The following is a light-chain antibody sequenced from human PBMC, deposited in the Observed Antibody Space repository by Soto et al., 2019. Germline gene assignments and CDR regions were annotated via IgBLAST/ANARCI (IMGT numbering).Light chain of an antibody. CDR2: AAS. CDR3: QNYDSAPWT. V-gene: IGKV1-27*01. J-gene: IGKJ1*01. CDR1: QGISNY. Sequence: DIQMTQSPSSLSASVRDRVTITCRASQGISNYLAWYQQKPGKVPKLLIYAASTLQSGVPSRSSGSGSGTDFTLTISSLQPEDVETYYCQNYDSAPWTFGQGTKVEIK.